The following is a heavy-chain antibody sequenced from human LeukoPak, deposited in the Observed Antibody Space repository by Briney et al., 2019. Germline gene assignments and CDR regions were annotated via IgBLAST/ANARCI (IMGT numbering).Heavy chain of an antibody. Sequence: SETLSLTCTVSGGSISSGDYYWSWIRQPPGKGLEWIGYIYYSGSTYYNPSLKSRVTISVDTSKNQFSLKLSSVTAADTAVYYCARVYNWNYWYYYYYMDVWGKGTTVTVSS. CDR3: ARVYNWNYWYYYYYMDV. D-gene: IGHD1-7*01. CDR2: IYYSGST. CDR1: GGSISSGDYY. V-gene: IGHV4-30-4*01. J-gene: IGHJ6*03.